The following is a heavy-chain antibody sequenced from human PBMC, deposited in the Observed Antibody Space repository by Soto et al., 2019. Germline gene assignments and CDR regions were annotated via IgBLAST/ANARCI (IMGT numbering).Heavy chain of an antibody. Sequence: GSLRLSCAASGFIVSSNYMSWVRQAPGKGLEWVSVIDSSGTTYYADSVKGRFTISRDNAKNTVYLQMKSLRAEDAAVYYCARDCSGSSCYSSGFDYWGQGTLVTVSS. CDR2: IDSSGTT. CDR1: GFIVSSNY. D-gene: IGHD2-15*01. CDR3: ARDCSGSSCYSSGFDY. J-gene: IGHJ4*02. V-gene: IGHV3-53*01.